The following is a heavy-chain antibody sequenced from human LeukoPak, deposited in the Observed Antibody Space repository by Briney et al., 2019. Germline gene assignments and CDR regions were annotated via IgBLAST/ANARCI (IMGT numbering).Heavy chain of an antibody. J-gene: IGHJ4*02. CDR1: GYSISSGYY. Sequence: SETLSLTCTVAGYSISSGYYWGWIRQPPGKGLEWIGSMYHSGSTYYNPSLKSRVSISIDTSKNQFSLKLSSVTAADTAVYYSARAWSGSYFYFDNWGQGTLVTVSS. D-gene: IGHD3-3*01. CDR3: ARAWSGSYFYFDN. CDR2: MYHSGST. V-gene: IGHV4-38-2*02.